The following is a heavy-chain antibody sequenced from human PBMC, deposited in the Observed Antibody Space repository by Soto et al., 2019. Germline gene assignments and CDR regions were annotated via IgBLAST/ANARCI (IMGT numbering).Heavy chain of an antibody. D-gene: IGHD2-8*02. J-gene: IGHJ4*02. CDR1: GFTFGNSA. CDR2: IRCGGTNI. Sequence: EVQLVESGGGLVQPGGSLRLSCEASGFTFGNSAMTWVRQAPGKGLEWVAAIRCGGTNIFYADSVKGRFTISRDNSNNTLYLQMNNLRAEDAAMYYCAKDHTYTGSYLRGCRCFDYWGQGTLVTVSS. V-gene: IGHV3-23*04. CDR3: AKDHTYTGSYLRGCRCFDY.